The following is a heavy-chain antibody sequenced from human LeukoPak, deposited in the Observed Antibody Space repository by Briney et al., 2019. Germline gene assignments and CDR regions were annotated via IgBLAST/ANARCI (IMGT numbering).Heavy chain of an antibody. V-gene: IGHV3-33*01. CDR1: GFTFSSYG. Sequence: GGSLRLFCAASGFTFSSYGMHWVRQAPGKGLEWVAVIWYDGSNKYYADSVKGRFTIARDNSRNTLYLQMNSLRAEDTAVYYCARATLPRFLEWLSQNYYYYGMDVWGQGTTVTVSS. J-gene: IGHJ6*02. D-gene: IGHD3-3*01. CDR2: IWYDGSNK. CDR3: ARATLPRFLEWLSQNYYYYGMDV.